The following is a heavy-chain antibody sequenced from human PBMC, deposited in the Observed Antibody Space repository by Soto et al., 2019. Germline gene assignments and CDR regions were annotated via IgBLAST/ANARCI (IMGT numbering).Heavy chain of an antibody. D-gene: IGHD2-15*01. CDR3: ARSSGRDYYYGMDV. J-gene: IGHJ6*02. CDR2: IYYSGST. Sequence: SSETLSLTCTVSGGSITSAYYWGWIRQPPGKGLEWIGSIYYSGSTYYNPSLKSRVTISVDTSKNQFPLKLSSVTAADTAVYYCARSSGRDYYYGMDVWGQGTTVTVSS. V-gene: IGHV4-39*01. CDR1: GGSITSAYY.